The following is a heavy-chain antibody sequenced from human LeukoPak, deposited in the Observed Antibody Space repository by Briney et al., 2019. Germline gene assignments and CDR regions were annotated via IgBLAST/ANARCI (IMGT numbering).Heavy chain of an antibody. CDR2: ISWNSGSI. J-gene: IGHJ4*02. CDR3: AKAGGTMKPEAFDY. V-gene: IGHV3-9*01. Sequence: GRSLRLSCAASGFTFDDYAMHWVRQAPGKGLEWVSGISWNSGSIGYADSVKGRFTISRDNAKNSLYLQMNSLGAEDTALYYCAKAGGTMKPEAFDYWGQGTLVTVSS. CDR1: GFTFDDYA. D-gene: IGHD3-22*01.